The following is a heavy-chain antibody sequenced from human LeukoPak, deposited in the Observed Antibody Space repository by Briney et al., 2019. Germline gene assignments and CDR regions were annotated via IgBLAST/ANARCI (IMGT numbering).Heavy chain of an antibody. CDR2: IDPNSGGT. D-gene: IGHD3-10*01. J-gene: IGHJ2*01. Sequence: ASVKVSCKTSGYTFTARYIHWVRQAPGQGLEWMGWIDPNSGGTNYAQKFLGSVTMTGDTSINTAFMEIRRLRSDDTAIYYCARGRGTTMVRGVITNYFDLWGRGSLVTVSS. V-gene: IGHV1-2*02. CDR1: GYTFTARY. CDR3: ARGRGTTMVRGVITNYFDL.